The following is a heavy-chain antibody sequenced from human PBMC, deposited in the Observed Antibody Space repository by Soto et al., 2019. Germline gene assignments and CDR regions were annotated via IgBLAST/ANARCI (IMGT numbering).Heavy chain of an antibody. D-gene: IGHD2-2*01. V-gene: IGHV4-59*08. Sequence: QVQLQESGPGLVRPSETLSLTCTVSGGSFSSYYWTWIRQSPGKGLEWIGYIYYSGSTDYNPSLGGRLAISIDTSKNQFSLRLNSMTAADTAVYYCAGRDCSGTNCYYLDYYYMDVWGKGTTVTVSS. CDR1: GGSFSSYY. CDR2: IYYSGST. CDR3: AGRDCSGTNCYYLDYYYMDV. J-gene: IGHJ6*03.